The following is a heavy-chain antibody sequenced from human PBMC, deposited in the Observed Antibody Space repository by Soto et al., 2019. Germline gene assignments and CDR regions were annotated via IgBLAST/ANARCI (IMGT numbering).Heavy chain of an antibody. Sequence: ESGPTLVNPTQTLTLTCSLSGFSLGTSGVGVGWIRQPPGKALEWLALIYWSGDEHYRPSLKTRLTITKDTSKNQVVLTMTNMDPVDTATYYCARGVATRPVFAFDIWGQGTMVTVSS. CDR1: GFSLGTSGVG. D-gene: IGHD6-6*01. V-gene: IGHV2-5*01. CDR3: ARGVATRPVFAFDI. J-gene: IGHJ3*02. CDR2: IYWSGDE.